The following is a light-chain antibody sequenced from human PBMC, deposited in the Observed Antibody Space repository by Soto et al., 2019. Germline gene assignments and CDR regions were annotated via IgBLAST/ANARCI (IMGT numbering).Light chain of an antibody. J-gene: IGKJ4*01. Sequence: IVMTQSPATLSVSPGDEVTLSCRASENVGTNLAWYQQKPGQAPRLLIYGSSTRATGIPATFSGSGSGTEFTHTISSLQSEESAIYYCQQYNNWGLSFGGGTKVDIK. V-gene: IGKV3D-15*01. CDR2: GSS. CDR3: QQYNNWGLS. CDR1: ENVGTN.